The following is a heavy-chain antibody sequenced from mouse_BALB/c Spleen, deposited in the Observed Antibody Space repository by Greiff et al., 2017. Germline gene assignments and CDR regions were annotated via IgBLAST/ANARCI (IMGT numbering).Heavy chain of an antibody. V-gene: IGHV1S132*01. CDR3: FLTGRGD. J-gene: IGHJ2*01. CDR2: IFPGTGTT. CDR1: GYTFTSYW. Sequence: QVQLQQSGAELVKPGASVKLSCKTSGYTFTSYWIQWVKQRPGQGLGWIGEIFPGTGTTYYNEKFKGKATLTIDTSSSTAYMQLSSLTSEDSAVYFCFLTGRGDWGQGTTLTVSS. D-gene: IGHD4-1*01.